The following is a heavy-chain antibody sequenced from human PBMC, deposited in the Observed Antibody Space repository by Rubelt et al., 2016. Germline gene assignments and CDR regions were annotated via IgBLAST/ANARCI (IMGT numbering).Heavy chain of an antibody. CDR2: ISGSGGST. CDR3: ARGNSGSYRPIDY. J-gene: IGHJ4*02. D-gene: IGHD1-26*01. Sequence: GLEWVSAISGSGGSTYYADSVKGRFTISRDNSKNTLYLQMNSLRAEDTAVYYCARGNSGSYRPIDYWGQGTLVTVSS. V-gene: IGHV3-23*01.